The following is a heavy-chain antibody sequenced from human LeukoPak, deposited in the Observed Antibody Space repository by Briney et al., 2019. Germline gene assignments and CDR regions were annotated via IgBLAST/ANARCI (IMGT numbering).Heavy chain of an antibody. CDR2: IYTSGST. CDR3: ARDRGTWNDDGFDY. V-gene: IGHV4-61*02. D-gene: IGHD1-1*01. CDR1: GGSISSGSYY. Sequence: PSETLSLTCTVSGGSISSGSYYWSWIRQPAGKGLEWIGRIYTSGSTNYNPSLKNRVTISVDTSKNQFSLKLSSVTAADTAVYYCARDRGTWNDDGFDYWGQGTLVTVSS. J-gene: IGHJ4*02.